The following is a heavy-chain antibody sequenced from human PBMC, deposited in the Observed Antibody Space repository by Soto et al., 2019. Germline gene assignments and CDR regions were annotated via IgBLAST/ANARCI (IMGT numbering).Heavy chain of an antibody. CDR3: ARPYSSSWSTYFDY. CDR1: GYTFTSYF. D-gene: IGHD6-13*01. V-gene: IGHV1-3*01. CDR2: INAGNGNT. J-gene: IGHJ4*02. Sequence: QVHLVQSGAEVMKPGASVKVSCKASGYTFTSYFMHWVRQAPGQRLEWMGWINAGNGNTKYSQQFQGRVTITRDTSATTAYMELSCLTSEDTAVYYCARPYSSSWSTYFDYWGQGTLVTVSS.